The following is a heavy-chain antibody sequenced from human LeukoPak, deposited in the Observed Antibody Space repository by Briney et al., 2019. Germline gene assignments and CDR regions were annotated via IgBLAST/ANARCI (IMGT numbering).Heavy chain of an antibody. V-gene: IGHV3-43D*03. J-gene: IGHJ4*02. CDR1: GFTFDDYA. Sequence: GGSLRLSCAASGFTFDDYAMHWVRQAPGKGLEWVSLITWDGDSTYYADSVKGRFTVSRDNSKNYLYLQMNSLRAEDTALYYCAKGTSSWHEFDSWGQGTLVTVSS. CDR3: AKGTSSWHEFDS. D-gene: IGHD6-13*01. CDR2: ITWDGDST.